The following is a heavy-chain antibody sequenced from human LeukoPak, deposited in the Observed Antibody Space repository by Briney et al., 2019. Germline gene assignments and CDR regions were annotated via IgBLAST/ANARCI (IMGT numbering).Heavy chain of an antibody. CDR1: GFMSGSYP. CDR3: AKGYRRGWYVGGNFDY. V-gene: IGHV3-23*01. D-gene: IGHD6-19*01. CDR2: VSGRGDST. Sequence: GGSLRLSCVVSGFMSGSYPMTWVRQDPRKGLEWLSTVSGRGDSTYYAESVKGRFTISRDTSKNTVYLQMNSLRAEDTALYYCAKGYRRGWYVGGNFDYWGQGTPVTVSS. J-gene: IGHJ4*02.